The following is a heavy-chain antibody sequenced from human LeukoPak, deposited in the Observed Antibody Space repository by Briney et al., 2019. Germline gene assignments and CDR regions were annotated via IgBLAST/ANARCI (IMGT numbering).Heavy chain of an antibody. V-gene: IGHV3-21*01. J-gene: IGHJ4*02. CDR2: ISSSSSYI. D-gene: IGHD3-16*02. CDR1: GLTFSIYS. Sequence: GGSLRLSCAASGLTFSIYSMNWVRQAPGKGLESVSSISSSSSYIYYADSVKGRFTISRDNAKNSLYLQMNSLRAEDTAVYYCASRMITFGGVIVEADYWGQGTLVTVSS. CDR3: ASRMITFGGVIVEADY.